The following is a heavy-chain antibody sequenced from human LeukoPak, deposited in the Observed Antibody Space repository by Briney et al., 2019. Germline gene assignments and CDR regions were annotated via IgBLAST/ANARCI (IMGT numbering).Heavy chain of an antibody. D-gene: IGHD3-10*01. V-gene: IGHV4-59*01. CDR3: ARSSYYYAADAFDI. CDR2: IYYSGST. Sequence: SETLSLTCTVSGDSITTYYWSWIRQPPGKGLEWIGYIYYSGSTNYNPSLKGRVTISIDTSKSQFSLKLNSVTAADTAVYYCARSSYYYAADAFDIWGQGTMVTVSS. CDR1: GDSITTYY. J-gene: IGHJ3*02.